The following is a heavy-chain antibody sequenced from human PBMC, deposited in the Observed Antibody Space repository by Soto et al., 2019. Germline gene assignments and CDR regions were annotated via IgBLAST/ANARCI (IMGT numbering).Heavy chain of an antibody. V-gene: IGHV3-23*01. J-gene: IGHJ4*02. D-gene: IGHD2-21*02. CDR2: LSGSGGST. Sequence: EVQLLESGGGLVQPGGSLRLSCAASGVTVTNSAMSWVRQAPGKGLGWVSTLSGSGGSTYYADSVKGRFTLSRDNSKNTLYLQMNSLRAEDMGVYYCAKTVTYDFDYWGQGTLVTVSS. CDR1: GVTVTNSA. CDR3: AKTVTYDFDY.